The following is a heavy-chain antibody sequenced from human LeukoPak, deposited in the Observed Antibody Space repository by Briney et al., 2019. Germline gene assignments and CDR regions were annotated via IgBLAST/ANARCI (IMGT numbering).Heavy chain of an antibody. CDR1: GGSISSSSYY. CDR3: ARLSAAAEAFDY. J-gene: IGHJ4*02. V-gene: IGHV4-39*07. Sequence: SETLSLTCTVSGGSISSSSYYWGWIRQPPGKGLEWIGSIYHSGSTYYNPSLKSRVTISVDTSKNQFSLKLSSVTAADTAVYYCARLSAAAEAFDYWGQGTLVTVSS. CDR2: IYHSGST. D-gene: IGHD6-13*01.